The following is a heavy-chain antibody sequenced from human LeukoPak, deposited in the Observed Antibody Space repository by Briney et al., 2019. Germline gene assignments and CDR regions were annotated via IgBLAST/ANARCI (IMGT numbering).Heavy chain of an antibody. J-gene: IGHJ4*02. Sequence: ASVKVSCKASGYTFTSYGISWVRQAPGQGLEWMGWISAYNGNTNYAQKLQGRVTMTTDTSTSTAYMELRSLRSDDTAVYYCARDAPELWGSYRFDYWGQGTLVTVSS. CDR3: ARDAPELWGSYRFDY. D-gene: IGHD3-16*02. CDR1: GYTFTSYG. CDR2: ISAYNGNT. V-gene: IGHV1-18*01.